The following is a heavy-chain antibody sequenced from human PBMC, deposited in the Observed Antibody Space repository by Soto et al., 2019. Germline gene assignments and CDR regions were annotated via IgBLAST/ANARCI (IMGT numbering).Heavy chain of an antibody. CDR3: ARSLGGYQIDY. J-gene: IGHJ4*02. V-gene: IGHV4-59*08. CDR1: GGSFSSISNHY. D-gene: IGHD3-22*01. Sequence: SETLSLTCTFSGGSFSSISNHYCSWIRQPPGKGLEWIGYISYSGSTSYNPSLKSRLIISVDTSQNQVSLKLASVTAADTAVYYCARSLGGYQIDYWGQGTLVTVSS. CDR2: ISYSGST.